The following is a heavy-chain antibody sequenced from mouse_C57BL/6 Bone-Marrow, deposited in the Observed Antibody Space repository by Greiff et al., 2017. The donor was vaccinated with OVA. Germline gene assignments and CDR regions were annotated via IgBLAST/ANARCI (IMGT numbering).Heavy chain of an antibody. J-gene: IGHJ2*01. CDR2: IYPRSGNT. D-gene: IGHD1-1*01. CDR1: GYTFTSYG. Sequence: VQGVESGAELARPGASVKLSCKASGYTFTSYGISWVKQRTGQGLEWIGEIYPRSGNTYYNEKFKGKATLTADKSSSTAYMELRSLTSEDSAVYFCAIYYYGSSYDYWGQGTTLTVSS. CDR3: AIYYYGSSYDY. V-gene: IGHV1-81*01.